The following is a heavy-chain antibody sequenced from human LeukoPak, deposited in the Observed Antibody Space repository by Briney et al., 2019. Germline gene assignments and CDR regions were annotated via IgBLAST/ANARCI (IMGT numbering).Heavy chain of an antibody. Sequence: PGGSLRLSCAASGFSFSSNWMSWVRQAPGKGLEWISFIRRNSYGRDKKTEYAASVKGRFTMSRDDSRSIAYLQMNSLKNEDTAVYYCAREQGGITSVRGDVDYWGQGTLVTVSS. CDR2: IRRNSYGRDKKT. CDR3: AREQGGITSVRGDVDY. D-gene: IGHD3-10*01. J-gene: IGHJ4*02. V-gene: IGHV3-49*04. CDR1: GFSFSSNW.